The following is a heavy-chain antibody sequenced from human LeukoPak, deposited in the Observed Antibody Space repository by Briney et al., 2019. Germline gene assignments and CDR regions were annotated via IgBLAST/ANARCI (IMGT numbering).Heavy chain of an antibody. CDR3: AKEMLSSLYYFDY. CDR2: ISGSGGDT. J-gene: IGHJ4*02. Sequence: GGSLRLSCVVSGFTFSTYAMSWVRQAPGKGLEWVSTISGSGGDTYFADSVKGRFIISRDNSKNTLYLQMDSLRAEDTAVYYCAKEMLSSLYYFDYWGQGTLVTVSS. V-gene: IGHV3-23*01. D-gene: IGHD2-8*01. CDR1: GFTFSTYA.